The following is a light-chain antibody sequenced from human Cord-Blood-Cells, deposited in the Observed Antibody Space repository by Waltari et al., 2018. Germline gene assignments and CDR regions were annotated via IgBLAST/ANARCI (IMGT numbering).Light chain of an antibody. CDR3: QQYGSSLIT. CDR2: GAS. Sequence: VLTPSHGSLTLSPRARATVSCRASPSVSSSYLAWYQQKPGQAHRLLSYGASTKATGIPDRFSGSGYGTDFTLTISRVEPVDFAVYYCQQYGSSLITFGQGTRLEIK. CDR1: PSVSSSY. V-gene: IGKV3-20*01. J-gene: IGKJ5*01.